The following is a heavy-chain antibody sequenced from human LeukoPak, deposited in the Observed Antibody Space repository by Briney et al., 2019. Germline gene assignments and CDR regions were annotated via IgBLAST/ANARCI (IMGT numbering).Heavy chain of an antibody. Sequence: ASVKVSCKASGYTFNLYGINWVRQAPGQGLEWMGWISAYSGNTNYAQNLLGRVTMTTDTSTSTAYMELRSLRSDDTAVYYCARGEPKTNYEDYWGQGTLVTVSS. CDR3: ARGEPKTNYEDY. V-gene: IGHV1-18*01. J-gene: IGHJ4*02. CDR1: GYTFNLYG. CDR2: ISAYSGNT. D-gene: IGHD3-16*01.